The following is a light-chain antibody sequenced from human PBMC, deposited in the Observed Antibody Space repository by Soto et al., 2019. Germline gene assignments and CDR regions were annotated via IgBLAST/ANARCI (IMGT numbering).Light chain of an antibody. Sequence: DIQMTQSPSTLSASVGDRVTITCRASQSVSSWLAWCQQKPGKAPKLLIYDASSWESGVPSRFSGSGSGTEFTLTISSLQPDDFATYYCQQYIVIRYTFGQGTKLEIK. J-gene: IGKJ2*01. CDR2: DAS. CDR1: QSVSSW. CDR3: QQYIVIRYT. V-gene: IGKV1-5*01.